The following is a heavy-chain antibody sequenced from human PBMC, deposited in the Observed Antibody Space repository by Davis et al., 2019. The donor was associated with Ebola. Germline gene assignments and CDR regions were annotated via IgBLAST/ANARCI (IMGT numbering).Heavy chain of an antibody. CDR2: ISTSSNYI. CDR3: AMTGSSDWSSWFDP. D-gene: IGHD6-19*01. V-gene: IGHV3-21*01. CDR1: AFSFSNYN. Sequence: PGGSLRLSCAASAFSFSNYNMNWVRQAPGKGLEWVSSISTSSNYIYYADSVKGRFTISRDDAKNSLYLQLSSLTAEDTAVYFCAMTGSSDWSSWFDPWGPGTLVTVSS. J-gene: IGHJ5*02.